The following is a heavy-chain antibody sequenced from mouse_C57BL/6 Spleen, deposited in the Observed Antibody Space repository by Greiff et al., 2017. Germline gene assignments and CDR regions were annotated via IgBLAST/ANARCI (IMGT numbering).Heavy chain of an antibody. CDR3: ASTVRYAMYY. J-gene: IGHJ4*01. D-gene: IGHD1-1*01. CDR1: GFTFSDYG. CDR2: IRSGRSNI. V-gene: IGHV5-17*01. Sequence: EVHLVESGGGLVKPGGSLKLSCAASGFTFSDYGMHWVRQAPEKGLEWVAYIRSGRSNIYYAETVKGRFTISRDNAKTTLFLQMTSLRSEDTSMYYCASTVRYAMYYWGQGTSVTVSS.